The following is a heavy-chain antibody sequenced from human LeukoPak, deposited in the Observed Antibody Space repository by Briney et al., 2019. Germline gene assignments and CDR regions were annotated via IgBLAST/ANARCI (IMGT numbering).Heavy chain of an antibody. CDR1: EFTFSSYD. CDR3: ARGNILTGYEY. D-gene: IGHD3-9*01. Sequence: GGSLGLSCAAFEFTFSSYDMHWVRQSTGKGLEWVSAISFAGDTYYAGSVKGRFTISRENAKNSLYLQMDSLRAGDTALYYCARGNILTGYEYWGQGTLVTVSS. V-gene: IGHV3-13*04. J-gene: IGHJ4*02. CDR2: ISFAGDT.